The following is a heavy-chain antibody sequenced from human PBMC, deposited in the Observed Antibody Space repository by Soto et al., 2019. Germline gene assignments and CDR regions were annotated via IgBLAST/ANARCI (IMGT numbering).Heavy chain of an antibody. CDR2: IVGGSGNT. CDR1: GFTFSTSA. CDR3: AARTSGLYAMDV. Sequence: ASVKVSCKASGFTFSTSAVQWVRQARGQRPEWMGWIVGGSGNTNYAQDSQERVIITRDMSTSTVYMELSSLRSDDTAVYFCAARTSGLYAMDVCGQGTTVTVSS. J-gene: IGHJ6*02. V-gene: IGHV1-58*01. D-gene: IGHD1-26*01.